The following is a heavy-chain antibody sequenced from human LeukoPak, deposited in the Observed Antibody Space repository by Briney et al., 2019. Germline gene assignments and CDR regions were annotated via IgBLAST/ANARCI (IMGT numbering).Heavy chain of an antibody. J-gene: IGHJ3*02. D-gene: IGHD2-2*02. Sequence: SETLSLTCTVSGGSISNYYWAWIRQPPGKGRVWGVVINYSGSTNYNPSRKSPVTISVDTSKNQVSLKVSSVTSADTAIYYCARGLYGSRSSRYKHAFDIWGQGTMVTVSS. CDR3: ARGLYGSRSSRYKHAFDI. CDR2: INYSGST. CDR1: GGSISNYY. V-gene: IGHV4-59*01.